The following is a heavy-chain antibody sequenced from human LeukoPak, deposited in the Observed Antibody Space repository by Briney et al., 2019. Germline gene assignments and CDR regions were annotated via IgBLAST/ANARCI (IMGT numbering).Heavy chain of an antibody. J-gene: IGHJ6*03. V-gene: IGHV3-23*01. CDR2: ISGSGGST. CDR3: ARDRDMDV. Sequence: GGSLRLSCAAPGFTFSSYAMSWVRQAPGKGLEWVSAISGSGGSTYYADSVKGRFTVYRDNSKNTLYLQMNSLRAGDTAVYYCARDRDMDVWGKGTTVTISS. CDR1: GFTFSSYA.